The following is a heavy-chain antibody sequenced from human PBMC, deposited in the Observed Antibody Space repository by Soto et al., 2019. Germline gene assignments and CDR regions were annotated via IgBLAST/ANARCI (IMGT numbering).Heavy chain of an antibody. Sequence: LSLTCTVSGDSVSSGTYYWNWIRQPPGKGLEWIGYVSYSGSTSYNPSLKSRVTTSIDTSKNQFSLKLSSVTAADTAVYYCASQTSTLGGVFYWGQGTLVTVSS. CDR1: GDSVSSGTYY. D-gene: IGHD2-8*02. V-gene: IGHV4-61*01. J-gene: IGHJ4*02. CDR2: VSYSGST. CDR3: ASQTSTLGGVFY.